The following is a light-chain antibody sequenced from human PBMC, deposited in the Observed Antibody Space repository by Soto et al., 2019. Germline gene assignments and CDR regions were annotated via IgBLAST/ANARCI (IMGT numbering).Light chain of an antibody. CDR1: QSVSSSY. CDR3: QQYGSSGT. J-gene: IGKJ5*01. V-gene: IGKV3-20*01. CDR2: GAS. Sequence: EIVLTQSPGTLSLSPGERATLSCRASQSVSSSYLAWYQQKPGQAPRLLIYGASSRATGIPDRFSGSGSGTEFTLTISSLEPEDFAVYYCQQYGSSGTFGQGTRLEIK.